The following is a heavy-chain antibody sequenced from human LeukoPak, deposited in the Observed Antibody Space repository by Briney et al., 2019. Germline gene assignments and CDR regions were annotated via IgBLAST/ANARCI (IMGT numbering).Heavy chain of an antibody. Sequence: GGSLRLSCAASGFTFSNYWMNWVRQAPGKGLEWAANIKQDGSEKYYVDSVKGRFTISRDNAKNSLYLQMNSLRAEDTAVYYCARVGGSGRSGSHYYYYYGMDVWGQGTTVTVSS. CDR2: IKQDGSEK. CDR1: GFTFSNYW. CDR3: ARVGGSGRSGSHYYYYYGMDV. J-gene: IGHJ6*02. V-gene: IGHV3-7*01. D-gene: IGHD3-10*01.